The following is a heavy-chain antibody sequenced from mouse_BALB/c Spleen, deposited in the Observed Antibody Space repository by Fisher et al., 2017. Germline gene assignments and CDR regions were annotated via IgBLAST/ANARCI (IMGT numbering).Heavy chain of an antibody. D-gene: IGHD2-14*01. V-gene: IGHV5-12*03. J-gene: IGHJ4*01. CDR3: AIYYRDYAMDY. Sequence: RFTISRDNAKNTLYLEMSSLRSEDTAMYYCAIYYRDYAMDYWGQGTSVTVSS.